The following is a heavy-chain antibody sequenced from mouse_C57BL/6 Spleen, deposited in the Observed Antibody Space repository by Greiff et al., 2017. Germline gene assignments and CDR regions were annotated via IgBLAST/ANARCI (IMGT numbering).Heavy chain of an antibody. V-gene: IGHV5-12*01. CDR3: TGRDLGYCDY. Sequence: EVKLQESGGGLVQPGGSLKLSCAASGFTFSDYYMYWVRQTPEKRLEWVAYISNGGGSTYYPDTVKGRFTISRDNAKNTLYLQMSRLKSEDTAMYYCTGRDLGYCDYWGQCTTLTVSS. CDR2: ISNGGGST. D-gene: IGHD4-1*01. CDR1: GFTFSDYY. J-gene: IGHJ2*01.